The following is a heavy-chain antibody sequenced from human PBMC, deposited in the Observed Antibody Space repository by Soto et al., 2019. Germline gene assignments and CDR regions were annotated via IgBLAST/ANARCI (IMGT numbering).Heavy chain of an antibody. Sequence: GGSLRLSCAASGFTFTDYWMSWVRQAPGKGLEWVANLNQDGSEKNCVDSVKGRFTIPRDNAKNSVYLQLNSLRAEDTAVYYCARDRFIGTYYVKGVTYVFDYWGQGAPVTVSS. D-gene: IGHD1-26*01. CDR2: LNQDGSEK. V-gene: IGHV3-7*03. CDR3: ARDRFIGTYYVKGVTYVFDY. J-gene: IGHJ4*02. CDR1: GFTFTDYW.